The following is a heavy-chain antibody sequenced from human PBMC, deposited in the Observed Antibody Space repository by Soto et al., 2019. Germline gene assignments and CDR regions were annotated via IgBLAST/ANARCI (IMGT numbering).Heavy chain of an antibody. V-gene: IGHV3-48*02. CDR3: AREDYGDCPWYFDL. J-gene: IGHJ2*01. D-gene: IGHD4-17*01. CDR1: GFTFSAFS. CDR2: ISISDSII. Sequence: EVQLVESGGDLVQPGGSLRFPGAPSGFTFSAFSMNGFRQAPGKGLDWVSHISISDSIIYYADSGKGRFSISRDKAKNSLYLQMHSLRDDDTAVYYCAREDYGDCPWYFDLWGRGTLVTVSS.